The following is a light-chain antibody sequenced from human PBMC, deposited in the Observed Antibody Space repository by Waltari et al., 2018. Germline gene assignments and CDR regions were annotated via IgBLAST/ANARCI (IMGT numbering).Light chain of an antibody. CDR2: GAS. CDR3: QQYNNWPPLFT. V-gene: IGKV3D-15*01. CDR1: QSISNN. J-gene: IGKJ3*01. Sequence: EIVMTQSPATLSVSPGDRATLSCRASQSISNNLAWYQQKPGQDPRLLIYGASTRATGIPARFSGNRSGTEFTLTISSLQSEDFAVYYCQQYNNWPPLFTFGPGTKVDMK.